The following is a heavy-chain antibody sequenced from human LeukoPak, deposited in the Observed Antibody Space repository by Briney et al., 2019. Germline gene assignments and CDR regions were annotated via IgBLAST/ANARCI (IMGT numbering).Heavy chain of an antibody. CDR3: ARLGFEFGWYYYMDV. J-gene: IGHJ6*03. CDR2: IYYSGST. CDR1: GGSIGSSTYY. D-gene: IGHD3-10*01. Sequence: SETLSLTCTVSGGSIGSSTYYWGWIRQPPGKGLECIGSIYYSGSTYYNPSLKSRVTISVDSSKNQFSLKLSSVTAADTAVYYCARLGFEFGWYYYMDVWGKGTTVTVSS. V-gene: IGHV4-39*01.